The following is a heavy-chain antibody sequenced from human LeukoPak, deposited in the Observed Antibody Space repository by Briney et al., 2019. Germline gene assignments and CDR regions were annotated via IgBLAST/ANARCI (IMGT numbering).Heavy chain of an antibody. D-gene: IGHD3-22*01. CDR2: INHSGST. V-gene: IGHV4-34*01. Sequence: SETLSLTCTVSGASISSYYWSWIRQPPGKGLEWIGEINHSGSTNYNPSLKSRVTISVDTSKNQFSLKLSSVTAADTAVYYCASSLLRVPTRDIWGQGTMVTVSS. CDR3: ASSLLRVPTRDI. J-gene: IGHJ3*02. CDR1: GASISSYY.